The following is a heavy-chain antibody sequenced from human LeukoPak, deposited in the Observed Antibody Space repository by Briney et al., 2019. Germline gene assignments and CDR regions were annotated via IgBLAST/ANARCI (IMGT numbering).Heavy chain of an antibody. CDR3: AKIQGWFNDAFHI. V-gene: IGHV3-23*01. J-gene: IGHJ3*02. Sequence: GGSLRLSCAASGFTFSSNGMSWVRQAPGKGLEWVSGISATTGGTYYADSVKGRCTISRDISKSTLYLQMNSLRADDTAVYYCAKIQGWFNDAFHIGGQGTMVTVSS. CDR1: GFTFSSNG. D-gene: IGHD6-19*01. CDR2: ISATTGGT.